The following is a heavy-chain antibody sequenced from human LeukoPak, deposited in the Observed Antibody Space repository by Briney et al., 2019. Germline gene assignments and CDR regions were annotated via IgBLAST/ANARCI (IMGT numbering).Heavy chain of an antibody. CDR1: GFTFDDYA. V-gene: IGHV3-23*01. CDR3: ASAGYYYGSGSYYPYY. D-gene: IGHD3-10*01. CDR2: ISGSGGST. Sequence: GGSLRLSCAASGFTFDDYAMHWVRQAPGKGLEWVSGISGSGGSTYYADSVKGRFTISRDNSKNTLYLQMNSLRAEDTAVYYCASAGYYYGSGSYYPYYWGQGTLVTVSS. J-gene: IGHJ4*02.